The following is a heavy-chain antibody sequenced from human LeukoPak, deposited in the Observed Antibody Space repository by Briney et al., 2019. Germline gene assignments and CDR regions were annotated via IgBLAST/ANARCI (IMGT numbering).Heavy chain of an antibody. D-gene: IGHD6-13*01. CDR2: ISSSSSYI. CDR1: GFTFSSYS. Sequence: GGSLRLSCAASGFTFSSYSMNWVRQAPGKGLEWVSSISSSSSYIYYADSVKGRFTISRDNAKNSLYLQMNSLRAEDTAVYYCAREDRRSSWLCFDYWGQGTLVTVSS. CDR3: AREDRRSSWLCFDY. V-gene: IGHV3-21*04. J-gene: IGHJ4*02.